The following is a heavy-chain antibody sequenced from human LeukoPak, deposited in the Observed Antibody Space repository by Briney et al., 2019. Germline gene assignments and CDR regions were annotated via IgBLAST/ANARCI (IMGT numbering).Heavy chain of an antibody. J-gene: IGHJ3*02. V-gene: IGHV4-39*01. CDR1: GDSISNSDYY. CDR3: ASGELVQDDAFDI. D-gene: IGHD3-10*01. Sequence: SETLSLTCTVSGDSISNSDYYWGWIRQPPGKGLEWIALINYSGGTFYNPSLRSRVTISVDMSKNQFSLNLNSVTAADTAVYYCASGELVQDDAFDIWGQGTMVTVSS. CDR2: INYSGGT.